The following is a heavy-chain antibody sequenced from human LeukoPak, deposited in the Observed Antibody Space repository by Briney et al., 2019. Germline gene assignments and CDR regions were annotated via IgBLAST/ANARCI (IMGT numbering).Heavy chain of an antibody. CDR1: GGAFSNYA. V-gene: IGHV1-69*01. D-gene: IGHD3-22*01. CDR3: ARERKEYYYDSSGYYWY. J-gene: IGHJ4*02. CDR2: IVPIFGTS. Sequence: SVKVSCKASGGAFSNYAITWVRQAPRQGFEWMGVIVPIFGTSKYAQKFQGRVTITADESTSTAYMELSSLRSEDTAVYYCARERKEYYYDSSGYYWYWGQGTLVTVSS.